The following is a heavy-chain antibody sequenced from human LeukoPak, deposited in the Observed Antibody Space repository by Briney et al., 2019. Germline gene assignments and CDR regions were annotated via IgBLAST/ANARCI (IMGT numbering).Heavy chain of an antibody. V-gene: IGHV1-69*05. D-gene: IGHD3-22*01. CDR2: IIPIFGTA. CDR1: GGTFSSYA. CDR3: ARRSYDSSGYYQFDY. J-gene: IGHJ4*02. Sequence: SVKVSCKASGGTFSSYAISWVRQAPGQGLEWMGRIIPIFGTAKYAQKFQGRVTITTDESTSTAYIELSSLRSEDTAVYYCARRSYDSSGYYQFDYWGQGTLVTVSS.